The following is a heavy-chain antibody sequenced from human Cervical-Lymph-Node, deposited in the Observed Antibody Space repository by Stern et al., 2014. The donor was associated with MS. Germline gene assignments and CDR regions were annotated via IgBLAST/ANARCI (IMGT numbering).Heavy chain of an antibody. J-gene: IGHJ3*01. CDR2: IYTDGMT. D-gene: IGHD3-3*01. Sequence: EVPLVESGGGLIQPGGSLRLSCAAPGFTVSKNYMSWVRQAPGKGLEWVSLIYTDGMTYSAGSGKGRFTISRDSSKNMLFLQMNSLRAEDTAMYYCARAIFGVNTAAMAPDAFDSWGQGTMVTVSS. V-gene: IGHV3-53*01. CDR3: ARAIFGVNTAAMAPDAFDS. CDR1: GFTVSKNY.